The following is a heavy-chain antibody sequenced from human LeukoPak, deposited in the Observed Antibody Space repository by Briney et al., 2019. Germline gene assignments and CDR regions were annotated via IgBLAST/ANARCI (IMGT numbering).Heavy chain of an antibody. V-gene: IGHV4-31*03. J-gene: IGHJ4*02. CDR3: ARGSYCSSTSCYGFDY. CDR2: IYCSGST. CDR1: GGPISSGGYY. D-gene: IGHD2-2*01. Sequence: SETLSLTCTVSGGPISSGGYYWSWIRQHPGKGLGWIGYIYCSGSTYYNPSLKSRVTISVDTSKNQFSLKLSSVTAADTAVYYCARGSYCSSTSCYGFDYWGQGTLVTVSS.